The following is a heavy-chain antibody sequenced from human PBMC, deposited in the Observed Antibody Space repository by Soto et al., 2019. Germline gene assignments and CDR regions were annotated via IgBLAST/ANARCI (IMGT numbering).Heavy chain of an antibody. CDR1: VFTCSSYS. Sequence: WLSXRLSCSASVFTCSSYSIHLFRQAPGKGLEWVAVISYDGSNKYYADSVKGRFTISRDNSKNTLYLKMNSLRAEDTAVYYCARDQVGANYKTPTGGQGTLVTV. D-gene: IGHD1-26*01. V-gene: IGHV3-30-3*01. CDR3: ARDQVGANYKTPT. J-gene: IGHJ4*02. CDR2: ISYDGSNK.